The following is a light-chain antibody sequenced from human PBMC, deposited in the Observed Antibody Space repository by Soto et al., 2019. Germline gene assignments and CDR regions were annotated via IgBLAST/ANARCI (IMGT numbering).Light chain of an antibody. CDR2: DAS. CDR1: QTVSRN. J-gene: IGKJ1*01. Sequence: EIVMTQSPATPSVSPGERATLSCRASQTVSRNLAWYQQKPGQAPRLLIFDASTRATGVPARFSGSGSGTELTLTISSLQSADSATYYCQQYYSWPRGTFGQGTKV. V-gene: IGKV3-15*01. CDR3: QQYYSWPRGT.